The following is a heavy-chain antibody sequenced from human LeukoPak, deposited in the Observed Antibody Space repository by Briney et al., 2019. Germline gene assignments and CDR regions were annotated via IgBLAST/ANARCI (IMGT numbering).Heavy chain of an antibody. CDR1: GYTFTSSD. CDR2: MNPNSGNT. D-gene: IGHD1-1*01. V-gene: IGHV1-8*03. Sequence: ASVKVSCKASGYTFTSSDINWVRQATGQGLEWMGWMNPNSGNTGYAKRCQGKFKITRDTSISTAYMELSSLKSEDTAVYYCARGQRTTALSNDAFDIWGQGTVVTVSS. CDR3: ARGQRTTALSNDAFDI. J-gene: IGHJ3*02.